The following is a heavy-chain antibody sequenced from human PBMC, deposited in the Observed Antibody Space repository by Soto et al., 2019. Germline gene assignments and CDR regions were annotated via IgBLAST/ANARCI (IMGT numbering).Heavy chain of an antibody. CDR3: ARAECSSPDCLTAYYSYGLDV. D-gene: IGHD3-9*01. V-gene: IGHV3-48*03. J-gene: IGHJ6*02. CDR1: QFSPSSYW. CDR2: INTAGSTK. Sequence: GGSLRLSCAASQFSPSSYWMNWVRQAPGKGLEWVSYINTAGSTKYYAESVKGRFTISRDNARNSLFLQMNSLRAEDTAVYYCARAECSSPDCLTAYYSYGLDVWGQGSTVTVSS.